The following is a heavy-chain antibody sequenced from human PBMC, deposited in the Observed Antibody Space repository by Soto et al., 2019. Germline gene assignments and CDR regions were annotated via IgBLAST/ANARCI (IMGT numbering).Heavy chain of an antibody. CDR1: GFRLCSYS. D-gene: IGHD3-10*01. Sequence: PGGSLRLSCAASGFRLCSYSMSWVHQAPGKGLEWISGFRTSGDGGTTYYADSVKGRFTISRDHSKNTLFLQMHSLRAEDTAIYYCATKASSGSGSQYFDYLGQ. V-gene: IGHV3-23*01. CDR2: FRTSGDGGTT. J-gene: IGHJ4*02. CDR3: ATKASSGSGSQYFDY.